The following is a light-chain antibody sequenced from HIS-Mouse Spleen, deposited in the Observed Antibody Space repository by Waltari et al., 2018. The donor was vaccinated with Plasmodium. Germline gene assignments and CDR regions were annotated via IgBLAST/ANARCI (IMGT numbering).Light chain of an antibody. Sequence: DIKMTQSPSSLSASVGDRVTITCRASQSISNYLNWYQQKPGKAPKFLIYAASTLQSGVPSRFSGSGSGTDFTLTISSLQPEDFATYYCQQSYSTWTFGQGTKVEIK. CDR1: QSISNY. CDR3: QQSYSTWT. V-gene: IGKV1-39*01. CDR2: AAS. J-gene: IGKJ1*01.